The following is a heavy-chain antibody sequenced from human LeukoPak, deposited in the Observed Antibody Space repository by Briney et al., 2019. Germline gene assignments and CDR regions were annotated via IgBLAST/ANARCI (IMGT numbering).Heavy chain of an antibody. CDR3: ARDPGSAFDI. CDR2: ISYDGSNK. V-gene: IGHV3-30-3*01. Sequence: GGSLRLSCAASGFTFSSYAMHWVRQAPGKGLEWVAVISYDGSNKYYADSVKGRFTISRDNAKNSLYLQMNSLRAEDTAVYYCARDPGSAFDIWGQGTMVTVSS. J-gene: IGHJ3*02. CDR1: GFTFSSYA. D-gene: IGHD3-10*01.